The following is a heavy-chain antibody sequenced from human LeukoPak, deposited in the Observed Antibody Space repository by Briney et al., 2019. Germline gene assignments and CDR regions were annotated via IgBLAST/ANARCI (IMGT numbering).Heavy chain of an antibody. CDR3: ARDMIIVVRGVPYGVDV. V-gene: IGHV1-2*06. CDR1: GYTFTDYY. D-gene: IGHD3-10*01. CDR2: INPNSGGT. J-gene: IGHJ6*02. Sequence: ASVKVSCKASGYTFTDYYMHWVRQAPGEGLGWMGRINPNSGGTNYAQKFQGRVTMTRDTSISTAYMELNRLSSDDTAVYYCARDMIIVVRGVPYGVDVWGQGTPVTVSS.